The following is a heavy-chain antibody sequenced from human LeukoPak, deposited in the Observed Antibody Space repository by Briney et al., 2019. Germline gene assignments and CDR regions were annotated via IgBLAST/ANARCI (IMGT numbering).Heavy chain of an antibody. CDR3: ARDRSNNWNEYYFDY. Sequence: WASVKVSCKASGGTFSSYAISWVRQAPGQGLEWMGGIIPTFGTANYAQKFQGRVTITTDESTSTAYMELSSLRSEDTAVYYCARDRSNNWNEYYFDYWGQGTLVTVSS. J-gene: IGHJ4*02. V-gene: IGHV1-69*05. CDR2: IIPTFGTA. D-gene: IGHD1-20*01. CDR1: GGTFSSYA.